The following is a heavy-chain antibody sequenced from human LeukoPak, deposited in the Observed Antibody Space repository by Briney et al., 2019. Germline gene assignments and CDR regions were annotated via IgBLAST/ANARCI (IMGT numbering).Heavy chain of an antibody. Sequence: SGGSLRLSCAASGFTFSSYAMSWVRQAPGKGLEWVSSMSGSGGSTYYADSVKGRFTISRDDSKNTLYLQMNSLRAEDTAVYYCARVRYGELDVWGQGAMVTVSS. CDR3: ARVRYGELDV. J-gene: IGHJ6*02. V-gene: IGHV3-23*01. CDR1: GFTFSSYA. D-gene: IGHD4-17*01. CDR2: MSGSGGST.